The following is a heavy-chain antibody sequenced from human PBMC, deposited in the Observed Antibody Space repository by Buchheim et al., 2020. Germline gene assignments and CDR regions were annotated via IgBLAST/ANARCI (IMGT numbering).Heavy chain of an antibody. CDR1: EFSFSDSW. D-gene: IGHD6-13*01. V-gene: IGHV3-7*04. J-gene: IGHJ4*02. Sequence: EVQLVESGGGLVQPGGSLRLSCAVSEFSFSDSWMSWVRQAPGKGLEWVANINHDEYEKYYVDSVRGRFTISRDNAKNSLYLQMNSLRAEDTAIYYCARDDEQEHFAYWGRGTL. CDR3: ARDDEQEHFAY. CDR2: INHDEYEK.